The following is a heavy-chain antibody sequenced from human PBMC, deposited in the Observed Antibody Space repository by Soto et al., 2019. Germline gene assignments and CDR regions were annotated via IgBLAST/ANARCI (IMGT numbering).Heavy chain of an antibody. V-gene: IGHV3-64*01. CDR3: ARRIPFGYGMDV. CDR2: ITSSGANT. CDR1: GFTFSSYA. D-gene: IGHD2-21*01. J-gene: IGHJ6*02. Sequence: EVQLVESGGGLVQPGGSLRLSCSASGFTFSSYAMHWVRQAPGKGLEYVSVITSSGANTDYASSVKGRFTISRDNSKNTLYLQMGSLRAEDMAVYYCARRIPFGYGMDVWGQGTTVTVSS.